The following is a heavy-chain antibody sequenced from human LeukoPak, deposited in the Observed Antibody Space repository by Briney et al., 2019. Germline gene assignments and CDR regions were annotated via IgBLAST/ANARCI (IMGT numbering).Heavy chain of an antibody. Sequence: ASVKVSCKASGYTFTSYGISWVRQAPGQGLEWMGWINPNSGGTNYAQKFQGRVTMTRDTSISTAYMELSRLRSDDTAVYHCARSPRICSGGSCYWFDPWGQGTLVTVSS. CDR1: GYTFTSYG. CDR3: ARSPRICSGGSCYWFDP. J-gene: IGHJ5*02. CDR2: INPNSGGT. D-gene: IGHD2-15*01. V-gene: IGHV1-2*02.